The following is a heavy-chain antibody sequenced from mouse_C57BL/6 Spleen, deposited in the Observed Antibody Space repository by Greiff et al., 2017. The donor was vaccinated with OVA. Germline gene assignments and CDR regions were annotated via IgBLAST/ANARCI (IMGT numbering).Heavy chain of an antibody. V-gene: IGHV1-52*01. D-gene: IGHD2-2*01. Sequence: QVHVKQPGAELVRPGSSVKLSCKASGYTFTSYWMHWVKQRPIQGLEWIGNIDPSDSETHYNQKFKDKATLTVDKSSSTAYMQLSSLTSEDSAVYYCARGIMVKYYFDYWGQGTTLTVSS. CDR1: GYTFTSYW. CDR3: ARGIMVKYYFDY. J-gene: IGHJ2*01. CDR2: IDPSDSET.